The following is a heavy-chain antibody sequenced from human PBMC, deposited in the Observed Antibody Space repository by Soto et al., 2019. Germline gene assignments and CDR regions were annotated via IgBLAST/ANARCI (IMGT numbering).Heavy chain of an antibody. CDR2: ISGSGGST. CDR3: AKEYYYDSSGDDAFDI. D-gene: IGHD3-22*01. J-gene: IGHJ3*02. CDR1: GFAFNSFA. V-gene: IGHV3-23*01. Sequence: GGSLRLSCAASGFAFNSFAMSWVRQAPGKGLEWVSGISGSGGSTYYADSAKGRFTISRDNSKNTLYLQMNSLRAEDTAVYYCAKEYYYDSSGDDAFDIWGQGTMVTVSS.